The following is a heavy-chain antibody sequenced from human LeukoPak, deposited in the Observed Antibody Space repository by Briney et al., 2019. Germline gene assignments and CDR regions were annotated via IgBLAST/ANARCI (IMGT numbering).Heavy chain of an antibody. V-gene: IGHV4-38-2*02. D-gene: IGHD6-13*01. CDR1: GYSISSGYY. J-gene: IGHJ5*02. Sequence: SETLSLTCTVSGYSISSGYYWGWIRQPPGKGLEWIGSVYHSGSTYYNPSLKSRVTISVDTSKNQFSLKLSSATAADTAVYYCTSWYRYPWFDPWGQGTLVTVSS. CDR2: VYHSGST. CDR3: TSWYRYPWFDP.